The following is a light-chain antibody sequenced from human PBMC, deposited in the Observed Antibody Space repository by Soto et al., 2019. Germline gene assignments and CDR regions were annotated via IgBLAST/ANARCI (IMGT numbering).Light chain of an antibody. V-gene: IGKV3-20*01. Sequence: EIVLTQSPGTLSLSPGERATLSCRASHTISSSYLAWYQQQPGQAPSLLMYGISRRATGIPDRFSGSGSGTDFTLTITRLEPEGFAGYYCQQYVTSSPRTFGQGTKGEIK. CDR1: HTISSSY. CDR3: QQYVTSSPRT. J-gene: IGKJ1*01. CDR2: GIS.